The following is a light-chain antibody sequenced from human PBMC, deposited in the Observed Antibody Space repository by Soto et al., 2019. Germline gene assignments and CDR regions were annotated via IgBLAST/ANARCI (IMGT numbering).Light chain of an antibody. CDR2: VAF. J-gene: IGKJ4*01. V-gene: IGKV1-39*02. Sequence: DIQMTQSPSSLSASVGDTFTMTCRPSQSISLSLNCYQQKPGKAPKLLIYVAFTLESGVPSRFSGSGSGTEFTLTITSLQSEDFAVYYCQEYNNWHPITFGGGTKVDIK. CDR1: QSISLS. CDR3: QEYNNWHPIT.